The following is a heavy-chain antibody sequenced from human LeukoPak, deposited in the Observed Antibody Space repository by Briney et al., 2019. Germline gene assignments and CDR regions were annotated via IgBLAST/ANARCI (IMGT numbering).Heavy chain of an antibody. V-gene: IGHV3-48*01. CDR3: SRRYFSSVNCYAFDI. CDR1: GFAFNNYA. D-gene: IGHD2-2*01. Sequence: GGSLRLSCAASGFAFNNYAMNWVRQAPGRGLEGVSYIGGSGSTIYYADSVRGRLTISRDNAKNSLYLPMNSLRAEDTPVYYGSRRYFSSVNCYAFDICGQGKMVTVSS. J-gene: IGHJ3*02. CDR2: IGGSGSTI.